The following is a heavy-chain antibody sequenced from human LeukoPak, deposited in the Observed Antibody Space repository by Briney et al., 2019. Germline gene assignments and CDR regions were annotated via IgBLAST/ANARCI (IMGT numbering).Heavy chain of an antibody. Sequence: EGSLRLSCAASGFTFSSYGMHWVRQAPGKGLEWVAFIRYDGSNKYYAGSVKGRFTISRDNSKNTLYLQMNSLRAEDTAVYYCAKDLDDIVVVPAATFDYWGQGTLVTVSS. J-gene: IGHJ4*02. CDR2: IRYDGSNK. CDR3: AKDLDDIVVVPAATFDY. V-gene: IGHV3-30*02. D-gene: IGHD2-2*01. CDR1: GFTFSSYG.